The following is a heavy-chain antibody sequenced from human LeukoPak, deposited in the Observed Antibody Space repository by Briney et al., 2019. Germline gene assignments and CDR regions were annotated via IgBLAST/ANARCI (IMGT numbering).Heavy chain of an antibody. V-gene: IGHV1-18*01. J-gene: IGHJ4*02. D-gene: IGHD3-9*01. Sequence: GASVKVSCKASGYTFTSYGISWVRQAPGQGLEWMGWISAYNGNTNYAQKLQGRVTMTTDTSTSTAYMELRSLRSDDTAVYYCARPYYDILTGYSSLDYWGQGTLVTVSS. CDR3: ARPYYDILTGYSSLDY. CDR2: ISAYNGNT. CDR1: GYTFTSYG.